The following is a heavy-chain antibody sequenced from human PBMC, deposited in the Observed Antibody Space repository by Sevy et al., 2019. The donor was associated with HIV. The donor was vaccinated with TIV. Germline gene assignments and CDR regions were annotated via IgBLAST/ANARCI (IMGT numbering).Heavy chain of an antibody. CDR3: ARGGDSSGYYYNAFDM. V-gene: IGHV3-30-3*01. D-gene: IGHD3-22*01. CDR2: ISYDGSNK. CDR1: GFTFSSYA. J-gene: IGHJ3*02. Sequence: GGSLRLSCAASGFTFSSYAMHWVRQDPGKGLEWEAVISYDGSNKYYADSVKGRVTISRDNSKNTLYLQMNSLRAEETDVYYCARGGDSSGYYYNAFDMSGQGTMVTVS.